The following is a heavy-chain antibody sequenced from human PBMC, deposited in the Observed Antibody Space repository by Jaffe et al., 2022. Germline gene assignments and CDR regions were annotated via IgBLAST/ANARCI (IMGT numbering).Heavy chain of an antibody. CDR3: ARDGAQTTMVRGELTYYYYYYMDV. J-gene: IGHJ6*03. CDR2: IEQDGSEK. Sequence: EVQLVESGGGLVQPGGSLRLSCAASGFTFNKYWMSWVRQAPGKGLEWVANIEQDGSEKYNLDSVKGRFTISRDNAKNSLYLQMNSLRAEDTAVYYCARDGAQTTMVRGELTYYYYYYMDVWGKGTTVTVSS. D-gene: IGHD3-10*01. CDR1: GFTFNKYW. V-gene: IGHV3-7*05.